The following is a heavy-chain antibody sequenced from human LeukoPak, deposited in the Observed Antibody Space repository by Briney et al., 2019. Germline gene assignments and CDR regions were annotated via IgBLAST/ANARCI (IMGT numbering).Heavy chain of an antibody. CDR2: FDPEDGET. Sequence: ASVKVSCKVSGYTLTELSMHWVRQAPGKGLEWMGGFDPEDGETIYAQKFQGRVTMTRDTSTSTVYMELSSLRSEDTAVYYCAREAVAGTSYWYFDLWGRGTLVTVSS. V-gene: IGHV1-24*01. CDR1: GYTLTELS. D-gene: IGHD6-19*01. J-gene: IGHJ2*01. CDR3: AREAVAGTSYWYFDL.